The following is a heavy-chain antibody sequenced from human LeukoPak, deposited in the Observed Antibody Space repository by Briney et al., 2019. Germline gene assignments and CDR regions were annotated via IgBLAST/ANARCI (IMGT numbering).Heavy chain of an antibody. CDR1: GGSISSSSYY. V-gene: IGHV4-39*07. CDR3: ARDQRRGGTGILGY. J-gene: IGHJ4*02. CDR2: IYYSGST. D-gene: IGHD3/OR15-3a*01. Sequence: SETLSLTCTVSGGSISSSSYYWGWIRQPPGKGLEWIGSIYYSGSTYYNPSLKSRVTISVDTSKNQFSLKLSSVTAADTAVYYCARDQRRGGTGILGYWGQGTLVTVSS.